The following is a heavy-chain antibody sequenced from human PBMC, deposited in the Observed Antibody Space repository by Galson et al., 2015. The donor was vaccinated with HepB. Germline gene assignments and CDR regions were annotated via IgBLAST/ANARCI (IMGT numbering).Heavy chain of an antibody. CDR3: ARPRFLEWTYHFYMDV. CDR2: IIPLFRTP. Sequence: SVKVSCKASGGTFSTYAISWVRQAPGQGLEWMGGIIPLFRTPSYAQKFQGRLTINADESTTTAYMELSSLRSDDTAVYFCARPRFLEWTYHFYMDVWGKGTTVTVS. V-gene: IGHV1-69*13. CDR1: GGTFSTYA. J-gene: IGHJ6*03. D-gene: IGHD3-3*01.